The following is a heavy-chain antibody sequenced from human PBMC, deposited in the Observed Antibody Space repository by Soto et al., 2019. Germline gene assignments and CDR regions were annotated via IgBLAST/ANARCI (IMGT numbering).Heavy chain of an antibody. V-gene: IGHV1-69*13. D-gene: IGHD3-3*01. Sequence: SEKVSCKASGCTFSSYAISWVRQAPGQGLEWMGGIIPIFGTANYAQKFQGRVTITADESTSTAYMELSSLRSEDTAVYYCARDWVYYDFWSGNPSASSYYYGMDVWGQGTTVTVSS. CDR2: IIPIFGTA. CDR3: ARDWVYYDFWSGNPSASSYYYGMDV. J-gene: IGHJ6*02. CDR1: GCTFSSYA.